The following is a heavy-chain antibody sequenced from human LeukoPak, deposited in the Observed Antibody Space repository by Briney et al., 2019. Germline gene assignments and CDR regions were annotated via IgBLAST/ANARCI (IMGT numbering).Heavy chain of an antibody. D-gene: IGHD3-9*01. CDR1: GFTVSGDY. V-gene: IGHV3-66*01. Sequence: GGSLRLSCAASGFTVSGDYMTWVRQAPGRGLEWVSVLYSSGTTVYADSVKGRFIISRDNSKNTLYLQMNSLRAEDTAIYYCARWIYDILTGYPSFDYWGQGTLVTVSS. J-gene: IGHJ4*02. CDR3: ARWIYDILTGYPSFDY. CDR2: LYSSGTT.